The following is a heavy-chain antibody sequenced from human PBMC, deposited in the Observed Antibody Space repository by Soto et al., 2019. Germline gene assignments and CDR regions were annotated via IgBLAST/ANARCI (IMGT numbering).Heavy chain of an antibody. D-gene: IGHD4-17*01. V-gene: IGHV3-9*01. CDR1: GFTFDDYA. J-gene: IGHJ4*02. CDR3: AKDMGYGDFALDY. Sequence: EVQLVESGGGLVQPGRSLRLSCAASGFTFDDYAMHWVRQAPGKGLEWVSGLSWNSGSIGYVDSVKGRFTISRDNAKNSLYLQMNSLRAEDTALYYCAKDMGYGDFALDYWGQGTLVTVSS. CDR2: LSWNSGSI.